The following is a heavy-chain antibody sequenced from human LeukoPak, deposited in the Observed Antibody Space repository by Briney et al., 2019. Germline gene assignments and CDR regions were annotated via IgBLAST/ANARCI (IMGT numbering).Heavy chain of an antibody. D-gene: IGHD3-22*01. J-gene: IGHJ4*02. V-gene: IGHV2-70*11. CDR3: VRSYYSDSSGYFFDY. CDR2: VDWDDDK. Sequence: SGPALVKPTQTLTLTCTFSGFSLSTSEMCVNWIRQPPGKALEWLARVDWDDDKYYSTSLKTRLTISKDTPKSQVVLTMTNMDPVDTATYYCVRSYYSDSSGYFFDYWGQGTLVTVSS. CDR1: GFSLSTSEMC.